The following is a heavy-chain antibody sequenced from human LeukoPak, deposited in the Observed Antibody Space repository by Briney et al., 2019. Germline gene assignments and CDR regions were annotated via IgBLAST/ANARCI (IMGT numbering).Heavy chain of an antibody. CDR1: GFTFSSYA. D-gene: IGHD2-2*01. J-gene: IGHJ4*02. CDR2: ISYDGSNK. Sequence: GGSLRLSCAASGFTFSSYAMHWVRQAPGRGLEWVAVISYDGSNKYYADSVKGRFTISRDNSKNTLYLQMNSLRAEDTTVYYCARHSGKYRPFDYWGQGTLVTVSS. CDR3: ARHSGKYRPFDY. V-gene: IGHV3-30-3*01.